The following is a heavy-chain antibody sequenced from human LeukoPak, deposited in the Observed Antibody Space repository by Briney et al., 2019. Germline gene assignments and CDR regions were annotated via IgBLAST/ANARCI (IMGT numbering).Heavy chain of an antibody. V-gene: IGHV4-59*12. Sequence: SETLSLTCTVSGGSINSYYWSWIRQPPGKGLEWIGYIYYSGSTNYNPSLKSRVTISVDTSKNQFSLKLSSVTAADTAVYYCARGIIAFWSGYGMDVWGQGTTVTVSS. D-gene: IGHD3-3*01. CDR3: ARGIIAFWSGYGMDV. CDR2: IYYSGST. J-gene: IGHJ6*02. CDR1: GGSINSYY.